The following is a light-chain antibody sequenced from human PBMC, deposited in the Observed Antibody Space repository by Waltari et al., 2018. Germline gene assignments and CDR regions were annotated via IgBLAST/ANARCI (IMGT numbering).Light chain of an antibody. CDR2: DVS. CDR1: TMDVGGYNY. CDR3: SSYTSSSTPYV. V-gene: IGLV2-14*03. Sequence: QSALPQPASVSGSPGQSFTYPSPGTTMDVGGYNYVSWYQQHPGKAPKLMIYDVSNRPSGVSNRFSGSKSGNTASLTISGLQAEDEADYYCSSYTSSSTPYVFGTGTKVTVL. J-gene: IGLJ1*01.